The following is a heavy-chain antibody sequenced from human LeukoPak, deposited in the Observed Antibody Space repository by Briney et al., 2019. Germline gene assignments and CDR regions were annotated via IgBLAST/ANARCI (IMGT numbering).Heavy chain of an antibody. J-gene: IGHJ4*02. CDR2: INSSSSYI. CDR3: AVGLTTVTGTDY. Sequence: GGSLRLSCAASGFTFSSYSMNWVRQAPGKGLEWVSSINSSSSYIYYADSVKGRFTISRDNAKNSLYLQMNSLRAEDTAVYYCAVGLTTVTGTDYWGQGTLVTVSS. CDR1: GFTFSSYS. V-gene: IGHV3-21*01. D-gene: IGHD4-17*01.